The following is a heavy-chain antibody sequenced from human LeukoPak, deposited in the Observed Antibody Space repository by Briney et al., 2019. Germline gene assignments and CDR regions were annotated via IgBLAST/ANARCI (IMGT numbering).Heavy chain of an antibody. J-gene: IGHJ1*01. Sequence: PGGSLRLSCAASGFTVSSNYMSWVRQAPGRGLEWVSVIYSGGSTYYADSVKGRFTISRDNSKNMLYLQMNSLRAEDTAVYYCARARGWGYFQHWGQGTLVTVSS. D-gene: IGHD6-19*01. CDR1: GFTVSSNY. V-gene: IGHV3-66*01. CDR2: IYSGGST. CDR3: ARARGWGYFQH.